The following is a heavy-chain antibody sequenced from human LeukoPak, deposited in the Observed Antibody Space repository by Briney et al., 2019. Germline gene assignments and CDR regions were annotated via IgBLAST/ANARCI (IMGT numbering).Heavy chain of an antibody. CDR1: GFTFSSYA. Sequence: GGSLRLSCAASGFTFSSYAMSWVRQAPGKGLEWVSSISGSGGRTYHADSVKGRFTISRDNSKNTLYLQMDSLRAEDTAVYYCATPPTVTRNYWGQGILVTVSS. D-gene: IGHD4-17*01. CDR3: ATPPTVTRNY. V-gene: IGHV3-23*01. CDR2: ISGSGGRT. J-gene: IGHJ4*02.